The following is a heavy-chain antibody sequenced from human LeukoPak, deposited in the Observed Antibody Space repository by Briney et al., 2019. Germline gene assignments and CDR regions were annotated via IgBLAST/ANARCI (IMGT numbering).Heavy chain of an antibody. Sequence: GGSLGLSCAASGFPFSGYTLSWVRQAPGKGLEWVSAAGGTGGHIHYADSAKGRFTTSRDNSKSTLYLQMNSLRAEDTAVYYCTLSKFSSGWYEDSWGQGTLSSSPQ. CDR1: GFPFSGYT. J-gene: IGHJ4*02. CDR2: AGGTGGHI. D-gene: IGHD6-19*01. CDR3: TLSKFSSGWYEDS. V-gene: IGHV3-23*01.